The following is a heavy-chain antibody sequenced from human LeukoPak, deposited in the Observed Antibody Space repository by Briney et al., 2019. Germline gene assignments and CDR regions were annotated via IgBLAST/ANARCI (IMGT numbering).Heavy chain of an antibody. CDR2: IYSGGST. J-gene: IGHJ6*02. Sequence: QTGGSLRLSCAASGFTVSSNYVSWVRQAPGKGLEWVSVIYSGGSTYYADSVKGRFTISRDNSKNTLYLQMNSLRAEDTAVYYCAREGVMAYYGMDVWGQGTTVTVSS. V-gene: IGHV3-66*01. CDR1: GFTVSSNY. CDR3: AREGVMAYYGMDV. D-gene: IGHD3-16*01.